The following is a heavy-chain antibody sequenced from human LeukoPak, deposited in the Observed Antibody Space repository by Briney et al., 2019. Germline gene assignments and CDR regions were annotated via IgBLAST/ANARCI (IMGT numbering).Heavy chain of an antibody. D-gene: IGHD3-9*01. CDR2: IKQDGSEK. Sequence: GGSLRLSCAASGFTFSSYWMSWVRQAPGKGLEWAANIKQDGSEKYYMDSVKGRFTISRDNAKNSLFLQMNSLRAEDTAVYYCARDYDIIDYWGQGTLVTVSS. J-gene: IGHJ4*02. CDR1: GFTFSSYW. V-gene: IGHV3-7*01. CDR3: ARDYDIIDY.